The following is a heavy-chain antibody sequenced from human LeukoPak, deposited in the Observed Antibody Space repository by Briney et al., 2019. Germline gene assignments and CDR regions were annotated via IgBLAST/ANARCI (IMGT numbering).Heavy chain of an antibody. CDR3: ARHGDYYDFDY. V-gene: IGHV4-38-2*01. CDR1: GYSISSGYY. D-gene: IGHD3-22*01. J-gene: IGHJ4*02. CDR2: IYHSGST. Sequence: PSETLSLTCAVSGYSISSGYYWGWIRQPPGKGLEWIGSIYHSGSTYYNPSLKSRATISVDTSKNQFSLKLSSVTAADTAVYYCARHGDYYDFDYWGQGTLVTVSS.